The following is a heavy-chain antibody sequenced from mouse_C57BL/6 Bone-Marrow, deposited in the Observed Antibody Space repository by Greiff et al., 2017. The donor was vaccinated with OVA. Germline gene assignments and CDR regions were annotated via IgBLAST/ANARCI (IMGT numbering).Heavy chain of an antibody. CDR1: GYTFTDYY. CDR2: INPNNGGT. D-gene: IGHD1-1*01. Sequence: VQLQQSGPELVKPGASVKISCKASGYTFTDYYMNWVKQSHGKSLEWIGDINPNNGGTSYNQKFKGKATLTVDKSSITAYMERRSLTSEDSAVYSFARLACGSSFYYFDYWGQGTTLTVSS. V-gene: IGHV1-26*01. CDR3: ARLACGSSFYYFDY. J-gene: IGHJ2*01.